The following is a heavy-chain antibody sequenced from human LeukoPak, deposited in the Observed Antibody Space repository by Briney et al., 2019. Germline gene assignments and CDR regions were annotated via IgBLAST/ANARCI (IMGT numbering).Heavy chain of an antibody. V-gene: IGHV3-64*01. CDR1: GFTFSSFA. CDR3: AREDYGSGSYPLDY. CDR2: ISSNGRNT. Sequence: PGGSLRLSCAASGFTFSSFALHSVREAPGKGLEYVSAISSNGRNTYYANSVKGRFTISRDNSKNTLYLQMGSLRAEDMAVYYCAREDYGSGSYPLDYWGQGTLVTVSS. D-gene: IGHD3-10*01. J-gene: IGHJ4*02.